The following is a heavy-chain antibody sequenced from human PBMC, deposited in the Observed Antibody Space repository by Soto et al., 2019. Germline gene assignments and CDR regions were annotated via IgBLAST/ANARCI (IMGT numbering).Heavy chain of an antibody. CDR2: INPSGGGT. Sequence: QVHLVQSGAEVKKPGASVTFPCKASGYTFSNYYMHWVRQAPGQGLEWVGIINPSGGGTTYAQNFQGRVTMTRDTSTSTVYMELNSLRSEDTAVYYCARGPKLTDFGDRGYYGMDVWGHGITVTVSS. CDR1: GYTFSNYY. J-gene: IGHJ6*02. CDR3: ARGPKLTDFGDRGYYGMDV. D-gene: IGHD4-17*01. V-gene: IGHV1-46*01.